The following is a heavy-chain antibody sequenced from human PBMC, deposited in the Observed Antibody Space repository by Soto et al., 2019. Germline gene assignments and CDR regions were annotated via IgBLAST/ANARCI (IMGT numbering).Heavy chain of an antibody. D-gene: IGHD6-6*01. Sequence: SVKVSCKASGGTFSSYTIGWVRQAPGQGLEWMGRIIPILGIANYAQKFQGRVTITADKSTSTAYMELSSLRSEDTAVYYCVRLETPSSIAARLSVFDIWGQGTMVTVSS. V-gene: IGHV1-69*02. CDR1: GGTFSSYT. CDR3: VRLETPSSIAARLSVFDI. J-gene: IGHJ3*02. CDR2: IIPILGIA.